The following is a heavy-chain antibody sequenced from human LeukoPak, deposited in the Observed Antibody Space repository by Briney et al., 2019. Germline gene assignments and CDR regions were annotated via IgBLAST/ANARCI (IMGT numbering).Heavy chain of an antibody. Sequence: GGSLRLSCAASGFTVSSNYMSWVRQAPGKGLEWVSVIYSGGSTYYAGSVKGRFTISRDNSKNTLYLQMNSLRADDTAVYYCAGGSSWFAYYFGYWGQGTLVTVSS. V-gene: IGHV3-66*01. D-gene: IGHD6-13*01. CDR1: GFTVSSNY. CDR3: AGGSSWFAYYFGY. CDR2: IYSGGST. J-gene: IGHJ4*02.